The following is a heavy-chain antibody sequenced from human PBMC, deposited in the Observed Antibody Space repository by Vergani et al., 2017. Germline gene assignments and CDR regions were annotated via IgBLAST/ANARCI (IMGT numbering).Heavy chain of an antibody. Sequence: QVHLVESGGGVVQPGRSLRLSCVVSGFTSSYYGMHWVRQAPGKGLEWVAVISYDGTQKYYADSVKGRFTISRDNSKSTLYLQMNSLRTEDTAVYYCATKSCGTPGCQIGYIREWVQGTLVTVSS. CDR2: ISYDGTQK. CDR1: GFTSSYYG. V-gene: IGHV3-30*03. J-gene: IGHJ1*01. CDR3: ATKSCGTPGCQIGYIRE. D-gene: IGHD1-1*01.